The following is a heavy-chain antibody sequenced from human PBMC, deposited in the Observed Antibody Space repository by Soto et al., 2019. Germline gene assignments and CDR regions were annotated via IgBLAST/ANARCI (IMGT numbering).Heavy chain of an antibody. CDR3: ARVGVTIFGVVIGDAFDI. D-gene: IGHD3-3*01. Sequence: ASVKVSCKASGYTFTSYGISWVRQAPGQGREWMGWISAYNGNTNYAQKLQGRVTMTTDTSTSTAYMELRSLRSDDTAVYYCARVGVTIFGVVIGDAFDIWGQGTMVTVSS. V-gene: IGHV1-18*01. J-gene: IGHJ3*02. CDR2: ISAYNGNT. CDR1: GYTFTSYG.